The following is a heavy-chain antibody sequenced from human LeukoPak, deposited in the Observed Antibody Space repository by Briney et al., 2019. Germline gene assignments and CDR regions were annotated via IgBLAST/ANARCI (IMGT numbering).Heavy chain of an antibody. Sequence: GGSLRLSCAASEFTFSDYSMNWVRQAPGKGLEWVSSISSGSTYIYYADSVKGRFTISRDNTKNSLYLQMNSLRAEDTALYYCAKDTGYYYDSSGTTDYWGQGTLVTVSS. J-gene: IGHJ4*02. D-gene: IGHD3-22*01. V-gene: IGHV3-21*04. CDR3: AKDTGYYYDSSGTTDY. CDR2: ISSGSTYI. CDR1: EFTFSDYS.